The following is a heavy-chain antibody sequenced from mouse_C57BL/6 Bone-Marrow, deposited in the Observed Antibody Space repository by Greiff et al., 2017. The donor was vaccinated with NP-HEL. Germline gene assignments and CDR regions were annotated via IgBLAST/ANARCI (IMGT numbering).Heavy chain of an antibody. Sequence: VQGVESGAELARPGASVKLSCTASGYTFTSYGISWVKQRTGQGLEWIGEIYTRSGNTYYNEKFKGKATLTADKSSSTAYMELRSLTSEDSAVYFCARGGYGSSYWYFDVWGTGTTVTVSS. CDR3: ARGGYGSSYWYFDV. J-gene: IGHJ1*03. CDR1: GYTFTSYG. CDR2: IYTRSGNT. D-gene: IGHD1-1*01. V-gene: IGHV1-81*01.